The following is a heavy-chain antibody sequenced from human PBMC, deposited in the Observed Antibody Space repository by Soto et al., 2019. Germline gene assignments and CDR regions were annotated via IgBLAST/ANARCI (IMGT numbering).Heavy chain of an antibody. Sequence: PGGSLRLSCAASVFTFSNYAMSWVRQAPGRGLEWVSTLSGSGGSTYYADSVKGRFTISRDNSKNTLYLQMNSLRAEDTAVYYCAKDTVPVATPWFDPWGQGTLVTVSS. J-gene: IGHJ5*02. CDR1: VFTFSNYA. V-gene: IGHV3-23*01. D-gene: IGHD2-2*01. CDR2: LSGSGGST. CDR3: AKDTVPVATPWFDP.